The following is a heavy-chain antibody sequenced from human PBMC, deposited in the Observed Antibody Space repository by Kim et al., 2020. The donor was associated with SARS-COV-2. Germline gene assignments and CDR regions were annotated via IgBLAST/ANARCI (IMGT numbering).Heavy chain of an antibody. Sequence: SETLSLTCTVSGGSISSGDYYWSWVRQPPGKGLEWIGYIYYSGSTYYNPSLKSRVTISVDTSKNQFSLKLSSVTAADTAVYYCARDWGMVRGPGNYYYYYGMDVWGQGTTVTVSS. CDR3: ARDWGMVRGPGNYYYYYGMDV. CDR2: IYYSGST. CDR1: GGSISSGDYY. J-gene: IGHJ6*02. V-gene: IGHV4-30-4*01. D-gene: IGHD3-10*01.